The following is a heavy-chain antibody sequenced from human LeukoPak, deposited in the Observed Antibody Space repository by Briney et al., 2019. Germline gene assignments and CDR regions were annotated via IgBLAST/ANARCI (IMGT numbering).Heavy chain of an antibody. D-gene: IGHD4-11*01. Sequence: GGSLRLSCSASGFTFSSYAMSWVRQAPGKGLEWVSVISGSGANTYYADSVKGRFTISRDNSKNTLYLQVNSLRAEDTAVYYCAKAKSYYSNYDYWGQGTLVTVSS. V-gene: IGHV3-23*01. CDR2: ISGSGANT. CDR1: GFTFSSYA. CDR3: AKAKSYYSNYDY. J-gene: IGHJ4*02.